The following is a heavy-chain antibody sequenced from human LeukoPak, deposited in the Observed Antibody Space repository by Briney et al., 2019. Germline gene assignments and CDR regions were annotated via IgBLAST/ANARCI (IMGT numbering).Heavy chain of an antibody. D-gene: IGHD2-21*01. CDR2: ISSSSSNI. CDR3: ATYSGGLDS. V-gene: IGHV3-21*01. Sequence: GGSLRLSCAASGFTFSKYSMNWVRQAPGKGLEWVSSISSSSSNIYYADSVKGRFTISRDNAKSSLYLQMNSLRAEDTAVYYCATYSGGLDSWGQGTLVTVSS. J-gene: IGHJ4*02. CDR1: GFTFSKYS.